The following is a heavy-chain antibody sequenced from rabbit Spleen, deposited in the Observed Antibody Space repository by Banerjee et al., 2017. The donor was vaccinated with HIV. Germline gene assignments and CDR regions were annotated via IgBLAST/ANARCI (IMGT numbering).Heavy chain of an antibody. CDR2: INIVTGKS. Sequence: QSLEESGGDLVKPGASLTLTCTASGFDLSNYYYMYLVRQAPGKGLEWIACINIVTGKSVYASWAKGRFIMSRTSSTTVTLQMTSLTAADTATYFCARDTGSSFSSYGMDLWGQGTLVHRL. J-gene: IGHJ6*01. D-gene: IGHD8-1*01. V-gene: IGHV1S40*01. CDR3: ARDTGSSFSSYGMDL. CDR1: GFDLSNYYY.